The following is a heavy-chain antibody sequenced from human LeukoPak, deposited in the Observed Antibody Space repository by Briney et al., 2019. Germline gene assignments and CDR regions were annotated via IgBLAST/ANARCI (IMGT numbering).Heavy chain of an antibody. D-gene: IGHD3-10*01. CDR3: ARVEYYYGSGSYYMDV. V-gene: IGHV4-4*02. J-gene: IGHJ6*03. CDR1: GGSISSSNW. Sequence: SGTLSLTCAVSGGSISSSNWWSWVRQPPGKGLEWIGEIYHSGSTNYNPSLKSRVTISVDKSKNQFSLKLSSVTAADTAVYYCARVEYYYGSGSYYMDVWGKGTTVTVSS. CDR2: IYHSGST.